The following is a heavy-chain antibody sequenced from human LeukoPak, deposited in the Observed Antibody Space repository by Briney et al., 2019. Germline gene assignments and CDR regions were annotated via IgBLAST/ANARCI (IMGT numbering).Heavy chain of an antibody. Sequence: PSETLSLTCTVSGGSISSGGYYWSWIRQHPGKGLEWIGYIYYSGSTYYNPSLKSRVTISVDTSKNQFSLKLSSVTAADTAVYYCARGRTTYYFDYWGQGTLVTVSS. CDR2: IYYSGST. J-gene: IGHJ4*02. V-gene: IGHV4-31*03. D-gene: IGHD4-17*01. CDR3: ARGRTTYYFDY. CDR1: GGSISSGGYY.